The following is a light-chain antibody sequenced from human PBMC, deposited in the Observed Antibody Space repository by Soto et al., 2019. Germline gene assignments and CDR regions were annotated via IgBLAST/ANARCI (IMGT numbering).Light chain of an antibody. J-gene: IGLJ2*01. Sequence: QSVLTQPPSASGTPGQRVTISCSGSSSNIGSHTVNWYQQLPGTATRLLIYNTYYRPSGVPDRFSGSKSGTSASLAISGLQSEDEADYYCAAWDDSLNGVVFGGGTKLTVL. V-gene: IGLV1-44*01. CDR2: NTY. CDR1: SSNIGSHT. CDR3: AAWDDSLNGVV.